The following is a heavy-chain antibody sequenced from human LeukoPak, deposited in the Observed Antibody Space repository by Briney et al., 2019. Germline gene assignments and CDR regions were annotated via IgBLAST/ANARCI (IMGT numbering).Heavy chain of an antibody. CDR1: GFTFDDYA. V-gene: IGHV3-9*03. CDR2: ISWNSGSI. J-gene: IGHJ4*02. D-gene: IGHD3-9*01. CDR3: AKGFLRYFDWFPLDY. Sequence: PGRSLRLSCAASGFTFDDYAMHWVRQPPGKGLEWVSGISWNSGSIGYADSVKGRFTISRDNAKNSLYLQMNSLRAEDMALYYCAKGFLRYFDWFPLDYWGQGTLVTVSS.